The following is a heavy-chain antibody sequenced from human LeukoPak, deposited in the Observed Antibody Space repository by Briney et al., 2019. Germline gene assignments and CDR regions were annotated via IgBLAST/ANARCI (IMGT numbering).Heavy chain of an antibody. J-gene: IGHJ4*02. V-gene: IGHV4-34*01. CDR1: GGSLSPYY. D-gene: IGHD3-22*01. CDR3: ATLGGLYYESHGYPDFDH. CDR2: INQSGST. Sequence: SETLSLTCSVSGGSLSPYYWSWIRQPPGGGLEWLGEINQSGSTNYNPSLKSRVTISVEKFKNQFSLEVTSVTAADTAIYYCATLGGLYYESHGYPDFDHWGQGTLVTVSS.